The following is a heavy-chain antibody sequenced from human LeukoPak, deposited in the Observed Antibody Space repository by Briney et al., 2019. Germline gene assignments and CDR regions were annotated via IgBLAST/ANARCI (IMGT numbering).Heavy chain of an antibody. CDR1: GFTFSSYA. D-gene: IGHD5-12*01. CDR2: ISHDGSNK. Sequence: GGSLRLSCAASGFTFSSYAMHWVRQAPGKGLEWVAVISHDGSNKYYADSVKGRFTISRDNSKNTLYLQMNSLRAEDTAVYYCARDLGSEFDYWGQGTLVTVSS. V-gene: IGHV3-30-3*01. CDR3: ARDLGSEFDY. J-gene: IGHJ4*02.